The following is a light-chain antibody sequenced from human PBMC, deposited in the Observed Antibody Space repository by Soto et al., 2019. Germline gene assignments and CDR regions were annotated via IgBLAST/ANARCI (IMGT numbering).Light chain of an antibody. CDR1: QSVTSN. CDR3: QRYNNWPLT. Sequence: EVVMTQSPATLSVSPGERATLSCRASQSVTSNYLAWYQQKPGQAPRLLIYGISTRATGVPDRFSGSGSGTDFTLTISRLEPEDFAIYYCQRYNNWPLTFGGGTKV. V-gene: IGKV3D-15*01. J-gene: IGKJ4*01. CDR2: GIS.